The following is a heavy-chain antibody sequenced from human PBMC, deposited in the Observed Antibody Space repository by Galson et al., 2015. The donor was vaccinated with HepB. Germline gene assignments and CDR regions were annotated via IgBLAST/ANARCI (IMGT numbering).Heavy chain of an antibody. CDR1: GYSFTRYA. V-gene: IGHV7-4-1*02. CDR3: ARDAYGGNQKYGLDV. J-gene: IGHJ6*02. D-gene: IGHD4-23*01. Sequence: SVKVSCKASGYSFTRYAMNWVRQAPGQGLEWMGWINTNTGNPTYAQGFTGRFVFSLDTSVRTSYLQISSLKAEDTAVYYCARDAYGGNQKYGLDVWGQGTTVTVSS. CDR2: INTNTGNP.